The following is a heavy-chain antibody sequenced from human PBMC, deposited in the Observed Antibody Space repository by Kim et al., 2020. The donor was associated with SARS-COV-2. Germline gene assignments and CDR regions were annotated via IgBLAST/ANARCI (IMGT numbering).Heavy chain of an antibody. CDR2: IYYNGRT. D-gene: IGHD5-18*01. Sequence: SETLSLTCTVSGDSIRGSNYYWGWIRQPPGKGLEWIGIIYYNGRTYYNPTLKSRLTISVDTSKNEFSLQLISVTAADTAMYYCARRGGITAIRRAEGASFAPWGQGTLVTVSS. J-gene: IGHJ5*02. CDR3: ARRGGITAIRRAEGASFAP. V-gene: IGHV4-39*01. CDR1: GDSIRGSNYY.